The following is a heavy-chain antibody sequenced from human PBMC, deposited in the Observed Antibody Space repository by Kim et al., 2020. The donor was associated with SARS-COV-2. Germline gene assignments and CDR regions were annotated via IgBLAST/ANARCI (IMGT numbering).Heavy chain of an antibody. CDR3: AKGRYYDISYGMDV. Sequence: GGSLRLSCAASGFTFDDYAMHWVRQAPGKGLEWVSGISWNSGSIGYADSVKGRFTISRDNAKNSLYLQMNSLRAEDTALYYCAKGRYYDISYGMDVWGQGTTVTVSS. V-gene: IGHV3-9*01. CDR2: ISWNSGSI. D-gene: IGHD3-9*01. CDR1: GFTFDDYA. J-gene: IGHJ6*02.